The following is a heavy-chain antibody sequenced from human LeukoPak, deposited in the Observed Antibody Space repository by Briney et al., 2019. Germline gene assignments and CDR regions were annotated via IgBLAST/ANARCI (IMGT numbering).Heavy chain of an antibody. V-gene: IGHV3-21*01. CDR1: GFTFSSYS. D-gene: IGHD3-10*01. CDR2: ISSSSSYI. CDR3: ARDLSITMASGWFDP. J-gene: IGHJ5*02. Sequence: GGSLRLSCAASGFTFSSYSMNWVRQAPGKGLEWVSSISSSSSYIYYADSVKGRFTISRDNAKNSLYLQMNSLRAEDTAVYYCARDLSITMASGWFDPWGQGTLVTVSS.